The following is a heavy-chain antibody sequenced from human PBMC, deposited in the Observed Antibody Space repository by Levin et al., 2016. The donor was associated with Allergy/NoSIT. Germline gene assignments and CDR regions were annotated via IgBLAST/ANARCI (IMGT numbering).Heavy chain of an antibody. V-gene: IGHV1-46*01. CDR2: INPSGGST. Sequence: WVRQAPGQGLEWMGIINPSGGSTSYAQKFQGRVTMTRDTSTSTVYMELSSLRSEDTAVYYCARGLIVVVPAAIDPGWFDPWGQGTLVTVSS. J-gene: IGHJ5*02. CDR3: ARGLIVVVPAAIDPGWFDP. D-gene: IGHD2-2*02.